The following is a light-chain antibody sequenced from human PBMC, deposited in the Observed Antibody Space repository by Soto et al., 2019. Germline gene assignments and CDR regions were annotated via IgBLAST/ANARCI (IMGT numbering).Light chain of an antibody. J-gene: IGKJ1*01. CDR1: QNIDKY. V-gene: IGKV1-39*01. CDR2: TAS. Sequence: DILLTQSPASLSASVGDRVTITCRANQNIDKYLNWYHQKPGKAPRLLIYTASNLQSGVPSRFSGTRSGTDFTLIISDLQAEDFATYYCQQTYSPLRTFGQGTRVEIK. CDR3: QQTYSPLRT.